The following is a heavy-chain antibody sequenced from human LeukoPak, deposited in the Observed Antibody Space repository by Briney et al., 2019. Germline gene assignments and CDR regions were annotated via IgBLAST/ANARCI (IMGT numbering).Heavy chain of an antibody. V-gene: IGHV3-74*01. CDR1: GFTFSTYA. Sequence: GGSLRLSCAASGFTFSTYAMSWVRQAPGKGLVWVSRINSDGSSTNYADSVKGRFTISRDNAKNTLYLQMNSLRAEDTAVYYCASLLGCSTTNCNPDRDYWGQGTLVTVSS. CDR2: INSDGSST. CDR3: ASLLGCSTTNCNPDRDY. J-gene: IGHJ4*02. D-gene: IGHD2-2*01.